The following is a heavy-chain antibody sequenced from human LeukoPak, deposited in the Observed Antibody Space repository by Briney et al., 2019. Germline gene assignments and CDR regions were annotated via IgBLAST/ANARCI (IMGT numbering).Heavy chain of an antibody. D-gene: IGHD2-2*01. CDR2: IIPILGIA. Sequence: ASVKVSCKASEGTFSSYTISWVRQAPGQGLEWMGRIIPILGIANYAQKFQGRVMITADKSTSTAYMELSSLRSEDTAVYYCARDGRNLVVVPAAAYYFDYWGQGTLVTVSS. CDR1: EGTFSSYT. J-gene: IGHJ4*02. V-gene: IGHV1-69*04. CDR3: ARDGRNLVVVPAAAYYFDY.